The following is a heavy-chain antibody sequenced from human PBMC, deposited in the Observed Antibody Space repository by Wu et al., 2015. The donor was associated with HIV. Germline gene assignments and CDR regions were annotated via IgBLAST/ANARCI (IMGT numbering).Heavy chain of an antibody. V-gene: IGHV1-46*01. CDR2: INPSGGST. Sequence: LVQSGAEVKKPGASVKVSCKASGYTFTSYYMHWVRQAPGQGLEWMGIINPSGGSTSYAQKFQGRVTMTRDTSTSTVYMELSSLRSEDTAVYYCARSYYDDLTGYYIHGMDVWGQGTTVTVSS. J-gene: IGHJ6*02. D-gene: IGHD3-9*01. CDR3: ARSYYDDLTGYYIHGMDV. CDR1: GYTFTSYY.